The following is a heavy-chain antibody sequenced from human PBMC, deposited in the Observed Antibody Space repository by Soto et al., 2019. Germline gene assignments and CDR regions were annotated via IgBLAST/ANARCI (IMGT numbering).Heavy chain of an antibody. CDR3: ARNKDYYGSGSYTRYYYYGMDF. D-gene: IGHD3-10*01. CDR2: IIPIFGTA. J-gene: IGHJ6*02. CDR1: GGTFSIYA. Sequence: SVKVSCKASGGTFSIYAISWVLQAPGQGLEWMGGIIPIFGTANYAQKFQGRVTITADESTSTAYMELSSLRSEDTAVYYCARNKDYYGSGSYTRYYYYGMDFWGQGTTVTVSS. V-gene: IGHV1-69*13.